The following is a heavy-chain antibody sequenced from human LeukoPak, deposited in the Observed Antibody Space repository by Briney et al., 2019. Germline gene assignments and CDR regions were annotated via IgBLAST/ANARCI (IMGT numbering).Heavy chain of an antibody. CDR3: AKPTTVTTWVFDS. CDR2: INISGDRT. CDR1: GFTFSSYA. V-gene: IGHV3-23*01. J-gene: IGHJ4*02. D-gene: IGHD4-17*01. Sequence: PGGSLRHSSAASGFTFSSYALNWVRQAPGKGLEWVSSINISGDRTYYADSVRGRFTISRDNSKNTLYLQMNSLRAEDTAVYYCAKPTTVTTWVFDSWGRGTLVTVSS.